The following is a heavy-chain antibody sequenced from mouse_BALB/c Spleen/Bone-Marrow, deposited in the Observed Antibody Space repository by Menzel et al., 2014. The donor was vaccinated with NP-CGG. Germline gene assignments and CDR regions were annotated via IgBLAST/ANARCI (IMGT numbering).Heavy chain of an antibody. V-gene: IGHV5-6-3*01. J-gene: IGHJ1*01. Sequence: EVQLVESGGGLVQPGGSVKLSCVASGFTFSSYGMSWARQTPDKRLELVATINNNGGSIYYPDSVKGQFTISRDNAKNTLYLQMSSLKSEDTAMYYCARVYGWYFDVWGAGTTVTVSS. CDR2: INNNGGSI. CDR3: ARVYGWYFDV. D-gene: IGHD1-1*01. CDR1: GFTFSSYG.